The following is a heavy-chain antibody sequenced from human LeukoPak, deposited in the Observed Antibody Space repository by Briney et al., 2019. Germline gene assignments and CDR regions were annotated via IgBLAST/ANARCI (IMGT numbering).Heavy chain of an antibody. CDR3: AREALVVVPAVSDY. CDR1: GFTFSNFR. Sequence: GGTLTLYCAGSGFTFSNFRMKWHGQAPGQGREWGLSISSSSSYIYYAVPGRGSFTIARDNAKNSLYLQMNSLRAEDTAVYYCAREALVVVPAVSDYWGQGTLVTVSS. V-gene: IGHV3-21*01. D-gene: IGHD2-2*01. CDR2: ISSSSSYI. J-gene: IGHJ4*02.